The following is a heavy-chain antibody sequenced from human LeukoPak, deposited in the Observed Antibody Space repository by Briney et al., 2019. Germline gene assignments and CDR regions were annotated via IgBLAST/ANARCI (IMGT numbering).Heavy chain of an antibody. V-gene: IGHV3-20*04. CDR1: GFTFDDYG. CDR3: ARGEPAASAFDI. CDR2: INWNGGST. D-gene: IGHD2-2*01. J-gene: IGHJ3*02. Sequence: GGSLRLSCAASGFTFDDYGMGWVRQAPGKGLEWVSGINWNGGSTGYADSVKGRFTISRDNAKNSLYLQMNSLRAEDTALYYCARGEPAASAFDIWGQGTTVTVSS.